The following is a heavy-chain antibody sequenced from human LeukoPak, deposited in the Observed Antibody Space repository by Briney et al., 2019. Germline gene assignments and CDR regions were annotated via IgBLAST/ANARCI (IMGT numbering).Heavy chain of an antibody. D-gene: IGHD3-3*01. J-gene: IGHJ4*02. CDR2: IYTSGST. Sequence: SETLSLTCTVSGGSISSYYWSWIRQPAGKGLEWIGRIYTSGSTNYNPSLKSRVTMSVDTSKNQFSLKLSPVTAADTAVYYCARGRYYDFWSGYYAAGGYFDYWGQGTLVTVSS. V-gene: IGHV4-4*07. CDR1: GGSISSYY. CDR3: ARGRYYDFWSGYYAAGGYFDY.